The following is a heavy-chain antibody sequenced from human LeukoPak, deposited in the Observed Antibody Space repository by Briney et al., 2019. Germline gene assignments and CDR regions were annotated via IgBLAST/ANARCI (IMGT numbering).Heavy chain of an antibody. CDR3: ARAAQPGFDP. CDR1: GLTFSSYS. V-gene: IGHV3-48*01. J-gene: IGHJ5*02. CDR2: ISSDSGTI. Sequence: GGSLRLSCGASGLTFSSYSMNWDRQAPGKGLEWVSYISSDSGTIYQADSVRGRFTISRDNAKNSLYLQMNSLRAEDTAAYHCARAAQPGFDPWGQGTLVIVSS. D-gene: IGHD1-14*01.